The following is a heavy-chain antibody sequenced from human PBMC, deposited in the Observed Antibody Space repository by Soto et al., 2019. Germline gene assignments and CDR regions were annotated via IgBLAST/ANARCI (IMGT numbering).Heavy chain of an antibody. J-gene: IGHJ5*02. Sequence: GESLKISCKGSGYSFTSYWISWVRQMPGKGLEWMGRIDPSDSYTNYSPSFQGHVTISADKSISTAYLQWSSLKASDTAMYYCATSPQYCSGGSCYVIWFDPWGQGTLVTVSS. CDR3: ATSPQYCSGGSCYVIWFDP. CDR2: IDPSDSYT. CDR1: GYSFTSYW. V-gene: IGHV5-10-1*01. D-gene: IGHD2-15*01.